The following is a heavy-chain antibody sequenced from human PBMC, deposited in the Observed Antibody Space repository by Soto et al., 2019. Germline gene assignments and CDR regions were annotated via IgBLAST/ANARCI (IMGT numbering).Heavy chain of an antibody. D-gene: IGHD2-21*02. V-gene: IGHV1-2*02. Sequence: ASVKVSCKASGYTFTGYYLHLLRQAPGQGLEWMGYIHPNSGGALSAQNFLGRVTLTWDTSINTAYMELSRLTSDDTAEYYCARAAYCAGDCYYYFDFWGQGTLVTVS. CDR2: IHPNSGGA. CDR3: ARAAYCAGDCYYYFDF. CDR1: GYTFTGYY. J-gene: IGHJ4*02.